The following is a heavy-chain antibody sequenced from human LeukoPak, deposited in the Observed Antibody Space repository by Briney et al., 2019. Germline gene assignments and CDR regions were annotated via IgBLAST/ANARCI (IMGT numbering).Heavy chain of an antibody. CDR3: ARVSTGYDYRFDY. V-gene: IGHV4-61*01. CDR1: GGSISSSSYY. J-gene: IGHJ4*02. Sequence: SETLSLTCTVSGGSISSSSYYWSWIRQPPGKGLEWIGYIYYSGSTNYNPSLKSRVTISVDTSKNQFSLKLSSVTAADTAVYYCARVSTGYDYRFDYWGQGTLVTVSS. CDR2: IYYSGST. D-gene: IGHD5-12*01.